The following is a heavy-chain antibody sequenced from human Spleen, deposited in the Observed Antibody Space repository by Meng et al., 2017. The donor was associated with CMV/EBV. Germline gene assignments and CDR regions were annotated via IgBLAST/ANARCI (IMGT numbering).Heavy chain of an antibody. J-gene: IGHJ5*02. CDR2: IYSGGST. Sequence: GESLKISCAASGFTVSSNYMSWVRQAPGKGLEWVSVIYSGGSTYYADSVKGRFTISRDNSKNTLYLQMNSLRAEDTAVYYCARTQGDWFDPWGQGTLVTVSS. D-gene: IGHD3-16*01. CDR1: GFTVSSNY. CDR3: ARTQGDWFDP. V-gene: IGHV3-53*01.